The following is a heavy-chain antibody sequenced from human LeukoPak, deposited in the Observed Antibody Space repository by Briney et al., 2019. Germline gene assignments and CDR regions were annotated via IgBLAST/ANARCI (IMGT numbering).Heavy chain of an antibody. Sequence: GGSLRLSCAASGFTFSSYSMNWVRQAPGKGLEWVSYISSSSSTIYYADSVKGRFTISRDNAKNSLYLQMNSLRAEDTAVYYCARALLYYDFWGGYLEVWGKGTTVTVSS. CDR2: ISSSSSTI. D-gene: IGHD3-3*01. CDR1: GFTFSSYS. J-gene: IGHJ6*04. CDR3: ARALLYYDFWGGYLEV. V-gene: IGHV3-48*01.